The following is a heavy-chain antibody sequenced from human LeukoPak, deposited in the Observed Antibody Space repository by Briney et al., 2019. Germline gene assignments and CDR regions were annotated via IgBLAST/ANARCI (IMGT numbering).Heavy chain of an antibody. D-gene: IGHD2-21*02. V-gene: IGHV4-4*02. J-gene: IGHJ4*01. Sequence: SETLSLTCTVSGGSISSSNWWSWVRQPPGKGLGWFGEIYDRGSTNYNPTLKRRVTVSVAKAKNQFSLKLSTVTASKTAIYQCARGGQGDSGFDYWGHRDLCTVSP. CDR1: GGSISSSNW. CDR3: ARGGQGDSGFDY. CDR2: IYDRGST.